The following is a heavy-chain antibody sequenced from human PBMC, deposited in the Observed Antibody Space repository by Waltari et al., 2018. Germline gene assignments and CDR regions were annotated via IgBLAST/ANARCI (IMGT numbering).Heavy chain of an antibody. V-gene: IGHV3-21*06. CDR2: IGRGGDIV. J-gene: IGHJ6*03. Sequence: EVQLVESGGGLVKPGGSMRLSCTASGFTFSSYSVNWVRQAPGKGLELLSSIGRGGDIVYYADSVRGRFTISRDDAKSSLFLQMNSLRPEDTAVYYCAREGPNYYYCMDVWGKGTAVTVSS. CDR1: GFTFSSYS. CDR3: AREGPNYYYCMDV.